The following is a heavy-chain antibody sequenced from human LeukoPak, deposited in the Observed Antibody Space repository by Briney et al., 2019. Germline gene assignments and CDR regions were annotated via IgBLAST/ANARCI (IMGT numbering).Heavy chain of an antibody. Sequence: SGPTLLKPTQTCTLTCTFSGFSPSTNDVGVGWIRQPPGEALEWLALIYWDDDKRYSPSQKSRLTITKDTSKNQVVLTMANMDPADTATYFCAFSKYSRSHFDSWGQGTLVTVSS. V-gene: IGHV2-5*02. D-gene: IGHD6-6*01. CDR2: IYWDDDK. CDR3: AFSKYSRSHFDS. CDR1: GFSPSTNDVG. J-gene: IGHJ4*02.